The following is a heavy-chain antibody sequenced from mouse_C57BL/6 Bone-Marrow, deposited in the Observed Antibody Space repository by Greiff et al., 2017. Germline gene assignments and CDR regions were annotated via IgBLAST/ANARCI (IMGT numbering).Heavy chain of an antibody. CDR2: IYPGSGST. V-gene: IGHV1-55*01. J-gene: IGHJ4*01. Sequence: QVQLQQPGAELVKPGASVKMSCKASGYTFTSYWITWVKQRPGQGLEWIGDIYPGSGSTNYNEKFKSKATLTVDTSSSTAYMQLSSLTSEDSAVSYWARGGNYYGRLWAMDYWGQGTSVTVAS. CDR1: GYTFTSYW. D-gene: IGHD1-1*01. CDR3: ARGGNYYGRLWAMDY.